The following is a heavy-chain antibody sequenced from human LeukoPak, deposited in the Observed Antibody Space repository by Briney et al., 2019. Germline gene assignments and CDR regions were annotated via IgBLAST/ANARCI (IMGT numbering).Heavy chain of an antibody. Sequence: SETLSLTCTVSGGSISSYYWSWIRQSPGKGLEWIGYIHYSGSTNYNPSLESRVTISVDTSKNQFSLKLSSVTAADTAVYYCARAGTYYYDSSGFLWGQGSLVTVSS. CDR3: ARAGTYYYDSSGFL. V-gene: IGHV4-59*01. CDR1: GGSISSYY. CDR2: IHYSGST. J-gene: IGHJ4*02. D-gene: IGHD3-22*01.